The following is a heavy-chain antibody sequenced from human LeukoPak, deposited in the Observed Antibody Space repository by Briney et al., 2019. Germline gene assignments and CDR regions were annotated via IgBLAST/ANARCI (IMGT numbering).Heavy chain of an antibody. D-gene: IGHD5-12*01. V-gene: IGHV3-7*01. CDR3: ARGLSGYDWGNDY. J-gene: IGHJ4*01. Sequence: PGGSLRLSCAASGFTFSSYWMSWVRQAPGKGLEWVANIKQDGSEKYYVDSVKGRFTISRDNAKNSLYLQMNSLRAEDTAVYYCARGLSGYDWGNDYWGQGTLVTVSS. CDR1: GFTFSSYW. CDR2: IKQDGSEK.